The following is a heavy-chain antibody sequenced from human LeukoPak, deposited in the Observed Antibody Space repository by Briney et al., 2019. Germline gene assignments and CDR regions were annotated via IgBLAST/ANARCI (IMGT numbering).Heavy chain of an antibody. D-gene: IGHD6-13*01. V-gene: IGHV4-4*07. CDR3: ARSPLSSSWAYYFDY. Sequence: SETLSLTCTVSGGSISSYYWSWTRQPAGKGLELIGRIYTSGSTDYNPSLKSRVTMSVDTSKNQFSLKLSSVTAADTAVYYCARSPLSSSWAYYFDYWGQGTLVTVSS. J-gene: IGHJ4*02. CDR2: IYTSGST. CDR1: GGSISSYY.